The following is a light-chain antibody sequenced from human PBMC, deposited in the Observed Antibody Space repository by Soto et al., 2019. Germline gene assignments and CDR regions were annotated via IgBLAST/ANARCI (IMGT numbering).Light chain of an antibody. J-gene: IGKJ1*01. CDR3: QQYSSDPWT. V-gene: IGKV1-5*03. CDR2: KAS. Sequence: DIQMTQSPSTLSASIGDRVTITCRASQYMSDWLAWYQQKPGKVPKLLISKASYLESGLPLRFSGSGSGREVTLTISSLQPDDFATYYCQQYSSDPWTFGQGTKVEVK. CDR1: QYMSDW.